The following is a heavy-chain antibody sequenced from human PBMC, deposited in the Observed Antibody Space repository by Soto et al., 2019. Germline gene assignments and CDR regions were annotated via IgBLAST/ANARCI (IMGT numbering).Heavy chain of an antibody. J-gene: IGHJ1*01. CDR3: ASGLWTFQH. V-gene: IGHV3-7*01. D-gene: IGHD3-10*01. Sequence: GSLRLSCAASGFTFSKYWMSWVRQAPGKGLEWVANIKQDGSEKYYVDSVKGRFTISRDNAKNSLYLQMNSLGAEDTAVYFCASGLWTFQHWGQGTLVTVSS. CDR2: IKQDGSEK. CDR1: GFTFSKYW.